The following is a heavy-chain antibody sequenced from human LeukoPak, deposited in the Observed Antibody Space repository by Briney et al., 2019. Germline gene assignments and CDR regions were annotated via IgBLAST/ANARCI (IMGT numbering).Heavy chain of an antibody. CDR3: ARGPTRPSFAARPHYYYYYMDV. CDR1: GDSVSSNSAA. D-gene: IGHD6-6*01. V-gene: IGHV6-1*01. J-gene: IGHJ6*03. CDR2: TYYRSKWYN. Sequence: SQTLSLTCAISGDSVSSNSAAWNWIRQSPSRGLEWLGRTYYRSKWYNDYAVSVKSRITINPDTSKNQFSLQLNSVTPEDTAVYYCARGPTRPSFAARPHYYYYYMDVWGKGTTVTVSS.